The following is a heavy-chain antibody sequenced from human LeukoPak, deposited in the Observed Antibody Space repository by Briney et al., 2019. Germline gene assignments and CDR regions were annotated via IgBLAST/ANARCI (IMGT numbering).Heavy chain of an antibody. CDR1: GFTFSSYS. Sequence: GGSLRLSCAASGFTFSSYSMNWVRQAPGKGLEWVSSISSSSSYIYYADSVKRRFTISRDNAKNSLYLQMNSLRAEDTAVYYCAREVGGSGSYYDYWGQGTLVTVSS. J-gene: IGHJ4*02. V-gene: IGHV3-21*01. D-gene: IGHD3-10*01. CDR2: ISSSSSYI. CDR3: AREVGGSGSYYDY.